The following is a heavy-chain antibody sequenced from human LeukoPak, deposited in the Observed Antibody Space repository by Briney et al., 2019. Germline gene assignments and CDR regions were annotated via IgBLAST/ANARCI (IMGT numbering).Heavy chain of an antibody. CDR1: GGSFSGYY. CDR2: INHSGST. V-gene: IGHV4-34*01. CDR3: ARYAGGWGSFSLPHYYYYYMDV. Sequence: SETLSLTCAVYGGSFSGYYWSWIRQPPGKGLEWIGEINHSGSTNYNPSLKSRVTISVDTSKNQFSLKLSSVTAADTAVYYCARYAGGWGSFSLPHYYYYYMDVWGKGTTVTVSS. D-gene: IGHD3-16*01. J-gene: IGHJ6*03.